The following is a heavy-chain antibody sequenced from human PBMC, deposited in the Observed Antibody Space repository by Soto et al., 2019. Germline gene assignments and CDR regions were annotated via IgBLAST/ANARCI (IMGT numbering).Heavy chain of an antibody. CDR2: ISAYNGNT. J-gene: IGHJ6*02. CDR1: GYTFPSYG. CDR3: ARGAGHSSSPDYYYYGMDV. D-gene: IGHD6-6*01. V-gene: IGHV1-18*04. Sequence: AASVKVSCKASGYTFPSYGISWVRQAPGQGLEWMGWISAYNGNTNYAQKLQGRVTMTTDTSTSTAYMELRSLRSDDTAVHYCARGAGHSSSPDYYYYGMDVWGQGTTVTVSS.